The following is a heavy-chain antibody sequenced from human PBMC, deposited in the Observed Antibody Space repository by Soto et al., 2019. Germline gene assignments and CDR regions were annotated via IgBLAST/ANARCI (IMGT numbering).Heavy chain of an antibody. J-gene: IGHJ4*02. V-gene: IGHV3-11*03. D-gene: IGHD1-1*01. Sequence: GGSLRLSCAASGFTFSDYYMSWIRQAPGKGLEWISFISSSSSYTTYADSVKGRFTISRDNAKNSLYLLMSSLRADDTAVYYCARTLQFDFWGQGTLVTVSS. CDR3: ARTLQFDF. CDR1: GFTFSDYY. CDR2: ISSSSSYT.